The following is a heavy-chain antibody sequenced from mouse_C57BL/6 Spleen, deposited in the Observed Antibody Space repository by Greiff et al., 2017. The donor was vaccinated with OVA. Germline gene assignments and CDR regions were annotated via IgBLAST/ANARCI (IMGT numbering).Heavy chain of an antibody. CDR1: GYAFTNYL. D-gene: IGHD2-4*01. CDR2: INPGSGGT. CDR3: ARWEDYDEGGYYYAMDY. J-gene: IGHJ4*01. Sequence: QVQLKQSGAELVRPGTSVKVSCKASGYAFTNYLIEWVKQRPGQGLEWIGVINPGSGGTNYNEKFKGKATLTADKSSSTACMQLSSLTSEDSAVYFCARWEDYDEGGYYYAMDYWGQGTSVTVSS. V-gene: IGHV1-54*01.